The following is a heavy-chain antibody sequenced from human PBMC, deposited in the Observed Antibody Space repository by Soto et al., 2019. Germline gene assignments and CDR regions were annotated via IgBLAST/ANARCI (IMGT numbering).Heavy chain of an antibody. CDR3: ARVLDSSGYNPQGAFDI. CDR1: GGTFSSYA. D-gene: IGHD3-22*01. V-gene: IGHV1-69*13. Sequence: SVKVSCKASGGTFSSYAISWVRQAPGQGLEWMGGIIPIFGTANYAQKFQGRVTITADESTSTAYMELSSLRSEDTAVYYCARVLDSSGYNPQGAFDIWGQGTMVTVSS. CDR2: IIPIFGTA. J-gene: IGHJ3*02.